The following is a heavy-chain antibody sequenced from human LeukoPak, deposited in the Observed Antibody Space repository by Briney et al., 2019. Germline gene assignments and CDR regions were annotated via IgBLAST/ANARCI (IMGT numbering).Heavy chain of an antibody. V-gene: IGHV4-39*07. D-gene: IGHD4-17*01. Sequence: SETPSLTCTVSGGSISSSSYYWGWIRQPPGKGLEWIGSIYYSGSTYYNPSLKSRVTISVDTSKNQFSPKLSSLTAADTAIYYCARGIESYGDYGYWGQGILVTVSS. J-gene: IGHJ4*02. CDR2: IYYSGST. CDR3: ARGIESYGDYGY. CDR1: GGSISSSSYY.